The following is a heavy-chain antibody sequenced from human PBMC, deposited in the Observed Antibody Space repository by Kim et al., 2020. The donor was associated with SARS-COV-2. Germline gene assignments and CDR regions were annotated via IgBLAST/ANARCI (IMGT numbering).Heavy chain of an antibody. V-gene: IGHV3-53*01. Sequence: GGSLRLSCAASGFTVSSNYMSWVRQAPGKGLEWVSVIYSGGSTYYADSVKGRFTITRDNSTNTLQLQLNSLRAEDTAVYYCAREHGSGSYPYAPLGYYYGLDVWGQGTTVTVSS. D-gene: IGHD3-10*01. CDR1: GFTVSSNY. CDR2: IYSGGST. CDR3: AREHGSGSYPYAPLGYYYGLDV. J-gene: IGHJ6*02.